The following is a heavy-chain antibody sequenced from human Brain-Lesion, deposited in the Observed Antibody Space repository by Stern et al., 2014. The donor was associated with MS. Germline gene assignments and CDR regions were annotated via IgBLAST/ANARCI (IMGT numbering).Heavy chain of an antibody. D-gene: IGHD2-15*01. CDR2: IYYSGNT. Sequence: VQLVESGPGLVKPSETLSLTCTVAGGSVSSTSYAWAWIRQPPGKGLEWIGTIYYSGNTYYSPSLKSRLTISLDTSKNKFSLQLRFVPAADTAVYYCAGEEDIRYCSGGSCTGNWFDPWGQGTLVTVSS. J-gene: IGHJ5*02. V-gene: IGHV4-39*02. CDR3: AGEEDIRYCSGGSCTGNWFDP. CDR1: GGSVSSTSYA.